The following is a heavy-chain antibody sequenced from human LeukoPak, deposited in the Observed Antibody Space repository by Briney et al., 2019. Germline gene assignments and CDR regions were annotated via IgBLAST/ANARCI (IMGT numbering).Heavy chain of an antibody. Sequence: PGGSLRLSCAASGLTFSNYAMSWFRQAPGKGLEWVSGITSGFTPHYAESVKGRFTISRDNSKNTFHLQMNSLRAEDTAVYYCAKDYSDSRVGDVFFEYWGQGTLVTVSS. V-gene: IGHV3-23*01. J-gene: IGHJ4*02. CDR2: ITSGFTP. D-gene: IGHD1-26*01. CDR3: AKDYSDSRVGDVFFEY. CDR1: GLTFSNYA.